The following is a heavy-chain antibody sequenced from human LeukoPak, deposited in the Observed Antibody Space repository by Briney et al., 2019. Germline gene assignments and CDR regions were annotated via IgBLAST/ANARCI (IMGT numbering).Heavy chain of an antibody. CDR3: AKRYCSGGSCFGHFDN. D-gene: IGHD2-15*01. J-gene: IGHJ4*02. V-gene: IGHV3-23*05. CDR2: INGIGTSI. Sequence: GGSLRLSCAASGFSFDFSGYAMSWVRQAPGKGLEWVSGINGIGTSIYYADSVKGRFTVSRDNSKNTLYLQMNSLRAEDTAVYYCAKRYCSGGSCFGHFDNWGQGTLVTVSS. CDR1: GFSFDFSGYA.